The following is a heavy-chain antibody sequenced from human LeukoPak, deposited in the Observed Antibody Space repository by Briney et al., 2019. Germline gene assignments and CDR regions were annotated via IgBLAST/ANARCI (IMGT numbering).Heavy chain of an antibody. J-gene: IGHJ4*02. CDR3: AKDIVVVPAAIGPLNY. Sequence: GGFLRLSCAASGFTFSSYGMHWVRQAPGKGLEWVAFIRYDGSNKYYADSVKGRFTISRDNSKNTLYLQMNSLRAEGTAVYYCAKDIVVVPAAIGPLNYWGQGTLVTVSS. D-gene: IGHD2-2*02. CDR2: IRYDGSNK. CDR1: GFTFSSYG. V-gene: IGHV3-30*02.